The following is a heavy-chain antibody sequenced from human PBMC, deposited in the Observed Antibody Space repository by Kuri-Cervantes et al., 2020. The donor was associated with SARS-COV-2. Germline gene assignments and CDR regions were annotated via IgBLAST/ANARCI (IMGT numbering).Heavy chain of an antibody. Sequence: SCTVSGGSISSGSYYWSWIRQPAGKGLEWIGYIYTSGSTNYNPSLKSRVTISVDTSKNQFSLKLSSVTAADTAVYYCATQGRIGGVISNAFDYWGQGTLVTVSS. V-gene: IGHV4-61*09. D-gene: IGHD3-10*01. J-gene: IGHJ4*02. CDR3: ATQGRIGGVISNAFDY. CDR2: IYTSGST. CDR1: GGSISSGSYY.